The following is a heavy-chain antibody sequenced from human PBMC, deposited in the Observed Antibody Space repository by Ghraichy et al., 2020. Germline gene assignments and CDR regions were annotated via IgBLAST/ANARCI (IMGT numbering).Heavy chain of an antibody. CDR3: ARGGRGSGYFDY. CDR1: GGSISSYY. J-gene: IGHJ4*02. V-gene: IGHV4-59*01. Sequence: SETLSLTCTVSGGSISSYYWSWIRQPPGKGLEWIGYIYYSGSTNYNPSLKSRVTISVDTSKNQFSLKLSSVTAADTAVYYCARGGRGSGYFDYWGQGTLVTVSS. D-gene: IGHD3-10*01. CDR2: IYYSGST.